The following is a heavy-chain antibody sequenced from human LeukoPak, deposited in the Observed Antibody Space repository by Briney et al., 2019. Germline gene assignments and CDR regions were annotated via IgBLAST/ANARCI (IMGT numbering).Heavy chain of an antibody. CDR2: IYTSGST. J-gene: IGHJ4*02. V-gene: IGHV4-59*10. Sequence: PSETLSLTCAVYGGSFSGYYWSWIRQPAGKGLEWIGRIYTSGSTNYNPSLKSRVTMSVDTSKNQFSLKLSSVTAADTAVYYCARIRGATTIDYWGQGILVTVSS. CDR1: GGSFSGYY. D-gene: IGHD1-26*01. CDR3: ARIRGATTIDY.